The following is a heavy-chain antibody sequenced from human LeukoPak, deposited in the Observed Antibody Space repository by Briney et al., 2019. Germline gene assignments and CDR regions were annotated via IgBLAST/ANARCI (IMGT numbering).Heavy chain of an antibody. CDR1: GGSISSSSYY. CDR3: ARGGPYSSSWYSPGSDFDY. Sequence: SETLSLTCTVSGGSISSSSYYWAWIRQPPGKGLEWIGSIHYSGSTYYNPSLQSRVTISIDTSKNQFSLKLSSVTAADTAVYYCARGGPYSSSWYSPGSDFDYWGQGTLVTVSS. D-gene: IGHD6-13*01. V-gene: IGHV4-39*07. J-gene: IGHJ4*02. CDR2: IHYSGST.